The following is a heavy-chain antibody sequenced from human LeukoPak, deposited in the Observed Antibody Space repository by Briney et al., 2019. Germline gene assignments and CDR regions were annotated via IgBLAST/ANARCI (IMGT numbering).Heavy chain of an antibody. CDR2: IYYSGST. CDR3: ARLVRSEVN. J-gene: IGHJ4*02. Sequence: SETLSLTCTVSGGSLSSSRYYWRWLRQPPEKGLEWLGSIYYSGSTYYNPSFKSRVNISENPSKKQFSLKHKHPTSAAPACFSRARLVRSEVNWGQGTLVTVSS. D-gene: IGHD6-6*01. CDR1: GGSLSSSRYY. V-gene: IGHV4-39*01.